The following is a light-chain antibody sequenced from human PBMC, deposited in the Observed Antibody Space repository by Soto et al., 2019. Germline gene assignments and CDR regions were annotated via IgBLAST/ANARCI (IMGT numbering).Light chain of an antibody. CDR2: GAS. J-gene: IGKJ4*01. Sequence: EIVLTQSPGTLSLSPGDRATLSCRASQSVGSNYLAWYQQKPGQAPRLVLYGASSRAMGIPDRFSGSGAGTDFTLTISRLEPEAFAVYYCQHYGTSPPLTFGGGTKVEIK. CDR1: QSVGSNY. V-gene: IGKV3-20*01. CDR3: QHYGTSPPLT.